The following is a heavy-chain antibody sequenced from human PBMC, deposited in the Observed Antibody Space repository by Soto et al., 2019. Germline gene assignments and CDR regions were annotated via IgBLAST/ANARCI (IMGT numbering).Heavy chain of an antibody. V-gene: IGHV1-2*02. J-gene: IGHJ4*02. Sequence: ASVKVSCKASGYTFTGYYMHWVRQAPGQGLEWMGWINPNSGGTNYAQKFQGRVTMTRDTSISTAYMELSRLRSDDTAVYYCARDHYYGSGSYGYWGQGTLVTVS. D-gene: IGHD3-10*01. CDR2: INPNSGGT. CDR3: ARDHYYGSGSYGY. CDR1: GYTFTGYY.